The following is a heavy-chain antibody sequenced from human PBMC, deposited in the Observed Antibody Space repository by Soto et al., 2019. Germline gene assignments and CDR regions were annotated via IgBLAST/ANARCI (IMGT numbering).Heavy chain of an antibody. Sequence: PGGSMRLSCAASGFTVSSNYMSWVRQAPGKGLEWVSVIYSGGSTYYADSVKGRFTISRDKSKNTLYLQMNSLRAEDTAVYYCARVLLWEGFDYWGQGTLVTVSS. CDR3: ARVLLWEGFDY. J-gene: IGHJ4*02. CDR1: GFTVSSNY. D-gene: IGHD3-10*01. V-gene: IGHV3-53*01. CDR2: IYSGGST.